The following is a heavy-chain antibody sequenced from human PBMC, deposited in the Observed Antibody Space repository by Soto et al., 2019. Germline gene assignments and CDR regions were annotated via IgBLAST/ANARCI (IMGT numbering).Heavy chain of an antibody. D-gene: IGHD1-26*01. Sequence: VKDTFKGSGWTFSRYAISEVGPPAGKGLEWMGGIIPIFGTTNYAQKFQGRVTITADESTSTAYMELSSLRAEDTAVYYCARDPPDSGSLLATDYWGQGTLVTVSS. CDR2: IIPIFGTT. CDR1: GWTFSRYA. V-gene: IGHV1-69*13. J-gene: IGHJ4*02. CDR3: ARDPPDSGSLLATDY.